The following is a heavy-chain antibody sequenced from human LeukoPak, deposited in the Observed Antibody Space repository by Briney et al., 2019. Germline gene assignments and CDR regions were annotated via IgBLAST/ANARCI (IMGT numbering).Heavy chain of an antibody. D-gene: IGHD3-22*01. V-gene: IGHV4-39*01. Sequence: PSETLSLTCTVSGGSISSSSYYWGWIRQPPGKGLEWIGSIYYSGSTYYNPSLKSRVTISVDTSKNQFSLKLSSVTAADTAVYYCARQSIVARSEDSWGQGTLVTISS. CDR3: ARQSIVARSEDS. J-gene: IGHJ4*02. CDR1: GGSISSSSYY. CDR2: IYYSGST.